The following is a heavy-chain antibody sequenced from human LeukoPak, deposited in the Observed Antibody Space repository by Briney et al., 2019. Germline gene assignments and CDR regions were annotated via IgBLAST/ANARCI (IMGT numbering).Heavy chain of an antibody. CDR3: ARLSSGYYQQLATFDY. CDR2: ISNGAGTI. J-gene: IGHJ4*02. CDR1: GFTFSDYY. D-gene: IGHD3-22*01. Sequence: KPGRSLRLSSAASGFTFSDYYMGCIPQGPGKGQERGSYISNGAGTIYYADSVKGRFTISRDNAKNSLYLQMNSLRVEDTAVYYCARLSSGYYQQLATFDYCGQGILVTVSS. V-gene: IGHV3-11*04.